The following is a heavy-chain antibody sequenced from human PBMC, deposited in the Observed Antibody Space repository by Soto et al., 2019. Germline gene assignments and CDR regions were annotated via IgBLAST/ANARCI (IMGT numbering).Heavy chain of an antibody. Sequence: QVQLVQSGAEVKKPGSSVKVSCKASGGTFSSYTISWVRQAPGQGLEWMGRIIPILGIANYAQKFQGRVTITADKSTSTAYVELSSLRSEDTAVYYCARDLTGGQDNWFDPWGQGTLVTVSS. J-gene: IGHJ5*02. CDR2: IIPILGIA. V-gene: IGHV1-69*08. CDR1: GGTFSSYT. D-gene: IGHD3-9*01. CDR3: ARDLTGGQDNWFDP.